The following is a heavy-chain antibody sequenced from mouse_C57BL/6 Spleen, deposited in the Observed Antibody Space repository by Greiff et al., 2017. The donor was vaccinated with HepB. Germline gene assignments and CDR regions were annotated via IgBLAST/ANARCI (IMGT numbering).Heavy chain of an antibody. CDR3: ARSIYYYGSKDAMDY. V-gene: IGHV1-82*01. Sequence: VQLVESGPELVKPGASVKISCKASGYAFSSSWMNWVKQRPGKGLEWIGRIYPGDGDTNYNGKFKGKATLTADKSSSTAYMQLSSLTSEDSAVYFCARSIYYYGSKDAMDYWGQGTSVTVSS. CDR1: GYAFSSSW. J-gene: IGHJ4*01. CDR2: IYPGDGDT. D-gene: IGHD1-1*01.